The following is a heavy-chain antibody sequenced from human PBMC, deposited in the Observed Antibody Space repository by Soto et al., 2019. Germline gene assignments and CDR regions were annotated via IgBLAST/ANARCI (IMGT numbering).Heavy chain of an antibody. Sequence: ASVKVSCKASGCTFTSYAIHGVRQAPGQRLEWMGWINAGNDNTQYSQKFQGRVTITRDTSASTAYMELSSLRSEATAVYYWARSGYSSSWYGGGFDYWGQGTLVTVSS. D-gene: IGHD6-13*01. V-gene: IGHV1-3*01. CDR1: GCTFTSYA. CDR2: INAGNDNT. J-gene: IGHJ4*02. CDR3: ARSGYSSSWYGGGFDY.